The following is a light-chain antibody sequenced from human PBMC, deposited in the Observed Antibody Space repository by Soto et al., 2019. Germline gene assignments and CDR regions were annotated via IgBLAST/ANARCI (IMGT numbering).Light chain of an antibody. CDR2: AAS. Sequence: IQMTQSPSSLSASVVDRVTITCQASQDISRYLNWYQHKPGKAPKLLIYAASTLQSGVPPRFSGSGSGTDFTLAISSLQPEDSATYYCLQDINYPWTFGQGTKVDIK. V-gene: IGKV1-6*02. J-gene: IGKJ1*01. CDR1: QDISRY. CDR3: LQDINYPWT.